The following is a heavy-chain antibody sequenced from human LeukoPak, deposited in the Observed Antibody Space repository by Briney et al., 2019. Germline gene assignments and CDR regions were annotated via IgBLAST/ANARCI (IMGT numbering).Heavy chain of an antibody. D-gene: IGHD6-19*01. Sequence: GGSLRLSCAASGLTFSNHAMSWVRQAPGKGLEWVSAISSSEASTYYADSVTGRFTISRDSSKNTLYLQMSSLRAEDTAVYYCLAKTSGWSNPFDYWGQGTLVTVSS. J-gene: IGHJ4*02. CDR1: GLTFSNHA. V-gene: IGHV3-23*01. CDR3: LAKTSGWSNPFDY. CDR2: ISSSEAST.